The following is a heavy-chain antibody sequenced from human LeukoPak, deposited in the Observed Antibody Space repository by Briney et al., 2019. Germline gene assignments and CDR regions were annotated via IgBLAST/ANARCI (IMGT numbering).Heavy chain of an antibody. CDR2: TYYRSKWYN. V-gene: IGHV6-1*01. J-gene: IGHJ5*02. Sequence: SQTLSLTCAISGDSVSRNTAGWNWIRQSPSRGLEWLGRTYYRSKWYNDFAPSVRNRITINPDTSKNQFSLKLMSVTAADTAVYYCARDSGTTGEVKFDPWGQGTLVTVSS. D-gene: IGHD3-10*01. CDR1: GDSVSRNTAG. CDR3: ARDSGTTGEVKFDP.